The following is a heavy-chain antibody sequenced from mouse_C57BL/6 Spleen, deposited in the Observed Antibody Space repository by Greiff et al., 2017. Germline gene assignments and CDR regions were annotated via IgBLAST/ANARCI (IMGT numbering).Heavy chain of an antibody. V-gene: IGHV1-4*01. CDR1: GYTFTSYT. J-gene: IGHJ1*03. CDR3: ARGSLSRYDGYYWYFDV. CDR2: INPSSGYT. D-gene: IGHD2-3*01. Sequence: QVQLQQSGAELARPGASVKMSCKASGYTFTSYTMHWVKQRPGQGLEWIGYINPSSGYTKYNQKFKDKATLTADKSSSTAYMQLSSLTSEDSAVYYCARGSLSRYDGYYWYFDVWGTGTTVTVSS.